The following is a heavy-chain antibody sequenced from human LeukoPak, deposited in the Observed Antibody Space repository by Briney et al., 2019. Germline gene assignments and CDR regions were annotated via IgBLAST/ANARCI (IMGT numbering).Heavy chain of an antibody. J-gene: IGHJ4*02. V-gene: IGHV3-33*01. CDR3: ARDRGIAVASYFDY. CDR2: IWYDGSNK. D-gene: IGHD6-19*01. Sequence: GRSLRLSCAASGFTFSSYGMHWVRQAPGKGLEWVAVIWYDGSNKYYADSVKGRFTISRDDSKDTLYLQMNSLRAEDTAVYYCARDRGIAVASYFDYWGQGTLVTVSS. CDR1: GFTFSSYG.